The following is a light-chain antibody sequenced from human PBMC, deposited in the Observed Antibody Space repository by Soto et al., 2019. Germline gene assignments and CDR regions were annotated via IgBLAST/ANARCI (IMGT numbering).Light chain of an antibody. CDR1: QNINRW. Sequence: DIQMTQSPSTLSAYVGDRVTITCRASQNINRWLAWYQQKPGTAPKLLIYDASNLESGVPSRFSGSGSGTEFTLTISSLQPEDFATYYCLQHTSYPLTFGGGTRLEIK. J-gene: IGKJ5*01. V-gene: IGKV1-5*01. CDR2: DAS. CDR3: LQHTSYPLT.